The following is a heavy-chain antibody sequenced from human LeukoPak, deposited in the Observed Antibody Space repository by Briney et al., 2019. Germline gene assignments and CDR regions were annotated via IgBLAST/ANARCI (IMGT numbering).Heavy chain of an antibody. V-gene: IGHV3-23*01. Sequence: GGSLRLSCAASGITFSSYAMSWVRQAPGKGLEWVSAISGSGGSTYYADSVKGRFTISRDNSKNTLYLQMNSLRAEDTAVYYCAKVLTAGTDYFDYWGQGALVTVSS. CDR3: AKVLTAGTDYFDY. J-gene: IGHJ4*02. CDR1: GITFSSYA. D-gene: IGHD6-13*01. CDR2: ISGSGGST.